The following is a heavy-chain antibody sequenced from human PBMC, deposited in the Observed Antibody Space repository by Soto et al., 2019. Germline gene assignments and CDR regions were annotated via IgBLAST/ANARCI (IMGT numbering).Heavy chain of an antibody. Sequence: ASVKVSCKVSGYTLTELSMHWVRQAPGKGLEWMGGFDPEDGETIYAQKFQGRVTMTEDTSTDTAYMELSSLRSEDTAVYYCATLKWSVIAAAVHNNWFDPWGQGTLVTVSS. D-gene: IGHD6-13*01. V-gene: IGHV1-24*01. CDR1: GYTLTELS. CDR3: ATLKWSVIAAAVHNNWFDP. J-gene: IGHJ5*02. CDR2: FDPEDGET.